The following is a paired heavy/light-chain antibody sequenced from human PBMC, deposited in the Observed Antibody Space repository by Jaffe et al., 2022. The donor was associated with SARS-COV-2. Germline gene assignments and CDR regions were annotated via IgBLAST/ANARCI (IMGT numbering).Heavy chain of an antibody. CDR2: ISYDGAYK. V-gene: IGHV3-30*03. J-gene: IGHJ4*02. CDR1: GFTFNGYA. D-gene: IGHD5-12*01. CDR3: ASEYSVGYFRFEH. Sequence: QVQLVESGGGVVQPGASLRLSCAASGFTFNGYAMHWVRQFPGKGLEWVSVISYDGAYKYYASSVTGRFSISRDVSNRMLYLQMHSLTTEDTALYFCASEYSVGYFRFEHWGQGTLVTVSS.
Light chain of an antibody. J-gene: IGLJ3*02. CDR1: TGPVTSDNY. CDR3: LLFYRAAQPWV. CDR2: STS. V-gene: IGLV7-43*01. Sequence: QTVVTQEPSLTVSPGGTVTLTCASSTGPVTSDNYANWFQQKPGQAPTTLIFSTSNIHTWTPPRFSGSLLGGKAALTLSHALPEDEAEYYCLLFYRAAQPWVFGGGTKLTVL.